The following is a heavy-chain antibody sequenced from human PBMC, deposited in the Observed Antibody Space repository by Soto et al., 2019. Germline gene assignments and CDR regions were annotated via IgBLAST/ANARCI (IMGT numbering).Heavy chain of an antibody. CDR3: ARTPYYYDSSGYYYVGDDAFDI. Sequence: QFQLVQSGAGVKKPGASVKVSCKASGYTFTSYGISWVRQAPGQGLEWMGWISAYNGNTNYAQKLQGRVTMTTDTSTSTAYMELRSLRSDDTAVYYCARTPYYYDSSGYYYVGDDAFDIWGQGTMVTVSS. CDR1: GYTFTSYG. CDR2: ISAYNGNT. D-gene: IGHD3-22*01. V-gene: IGHV1-18*01. J-gene: IGHJ3*02.